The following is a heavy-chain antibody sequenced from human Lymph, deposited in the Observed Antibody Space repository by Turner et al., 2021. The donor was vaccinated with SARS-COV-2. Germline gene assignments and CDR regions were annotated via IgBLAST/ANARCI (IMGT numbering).Heavy chain of an antibody. Sequence: QVQLQESGPGLVKPSETLSLTCTVSGASISSYYWSWIRQPPGKGLEWIGYIYYSGSTNYNPSVKSRVTISVDTSKIRFSLKLTSVTAADSAEYYCARGFDYWGQGTLVTVSP. CDR1: GASISSYY. CDR2: IYYSGST. CDR3: ARGFDY. J-gene: IGHJ4*02. V-gene: IGHV4-59*01.